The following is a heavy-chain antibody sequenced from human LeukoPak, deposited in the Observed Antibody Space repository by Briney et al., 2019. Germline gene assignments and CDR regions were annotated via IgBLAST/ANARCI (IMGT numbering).Heavy chain of an antibody. CDR3: ARTPYSSGYYYFDY. Sequence: SVKVSCKASGGTFSSYAISWVRQAPGQGLKWMGGIIPIFGTANYAQKFQGRVTITTDESTSTAYMELSSLRSEDTAVYYCARTPYSSGYYYFDYWGQGTLVTVSS. J-gene: IGHJ4*02. CDR1: GGTFSSYA. D-gene: IGHD3-22*01. CDR2: IIPIFGTA. V-gene: IGHV1-69*05.